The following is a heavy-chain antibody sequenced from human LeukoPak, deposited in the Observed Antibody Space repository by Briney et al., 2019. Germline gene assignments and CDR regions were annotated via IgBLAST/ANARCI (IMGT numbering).Heavy chain of an antibody. CDR1: GGSIRNYY. D-gene: IGHD2-15*01. CDR2: IYTSGST. V-gene: IGHV4-4*07. J-gene: IGHJ4*02. Sequence: SETLSLTCTASGGSIRNYYWTWIRQPAGKGLEWIGHIYTSGSTNYNPSLKSRVTMSVDTSKNQFSLKLTSVTAADTAVYYCARVGGYCSGGSCYYYFDYWGQGTLVTVSS. CDR3: ARVGGYCSGGSCYYYFDY.